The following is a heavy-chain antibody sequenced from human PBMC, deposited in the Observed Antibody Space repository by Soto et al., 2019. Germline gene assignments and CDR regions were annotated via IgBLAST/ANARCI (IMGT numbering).Heavy chain of an antibody. D-gene: IGHD2-8*01. CDR3: ARDGVGPNGMDV. Sequence: QVQLQGSDPRLLKPSETLSLTCTVSGASVTSYYWSWIRQPAGKGLDWIGRIYTSGNTDYNPSLKSRVTLSLETSQNQVSLKLSSVTAADTDIYYCARDGVGPNGMDVWGQGTTVTVSS. J-gene: IGHJ6*02. V-gene: IGHV4-4*07. CDR1: GASVTSYY. CDR2: IYTSGNT.